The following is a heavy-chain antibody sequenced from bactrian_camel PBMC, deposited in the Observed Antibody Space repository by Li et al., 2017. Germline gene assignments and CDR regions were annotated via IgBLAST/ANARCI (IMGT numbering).Heavy chain of an antibody. J-gene: IGHJ4*01. CDR1: GYTYNRNC. CDR3: AARQPCRVGLGYEDPGGYNI. V-gene: IGHV3S1*01. Sequence: VQLVESGGGSVQAGGSLRLSCAASGYTYNRNCMAWFRQAPGKEREGVARIATGSGNTYYADSVKGRFDISQDNAKNVLYLEMNNLQPEDTAMYYCAARQPCRVGLGYEDPGGYNIWGQGTQVTVS. CDR2: IATGSGNT. D-gene: IGHD5*01.